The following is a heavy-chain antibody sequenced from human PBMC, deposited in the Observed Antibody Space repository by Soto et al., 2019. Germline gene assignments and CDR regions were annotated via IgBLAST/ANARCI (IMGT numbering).Heavy chain of an antibody. CDR3: AREAGGGGDWTPDVY. CDR2: IIPIFGTA. Sequence: SVKVSCKASGGTFSSYAISWVRQAPGQGLEWVGGIIPIFGTANYAQKFQGRVTITADESTSTAYMELSSLRSEDTAVYYCAREAGGGGDWTPDVYWGQGTLVTVSS. D-gene: IGHD2-21*02. J-gene: IGHJ4*02. V-gene: IGHV1-69*13. CDR1: GGTFSSYA.